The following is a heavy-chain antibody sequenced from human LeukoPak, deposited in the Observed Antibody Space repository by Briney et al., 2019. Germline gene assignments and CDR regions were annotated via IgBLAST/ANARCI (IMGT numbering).Heavy chain of an antibody. D-gene: IGHD3-22*01. CDR2: IYSGGST. CDR3: AKGSGYYSEAFDY. J-gene: IGHJ4*02. Sequence: GGSLRLSCAASGFTVSSNYMSWVRQAPGKGLEWVSVIYSGGSTYYADSVKGRFTISRDNSKNTLYLQMNSLRAEDTAVYYCAKGSGYYSEAFDYWGQGTLVTVSS. CDR1: GFTVSSNY. V-gene: IGHV3-53*01.